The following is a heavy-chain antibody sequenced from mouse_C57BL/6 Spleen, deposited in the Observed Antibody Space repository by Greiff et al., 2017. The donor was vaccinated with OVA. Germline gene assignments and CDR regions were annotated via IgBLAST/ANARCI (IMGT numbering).Heavy chain of an antibody. CDR2: IYPSDSET. V-gene: IGHV1-61*01. CDR1: GYTFTSYW. CDR3: ARKQRYFDY. J-gene: IGHJ2*01. Sequence: VQLQQPGAELVRPGSSVKLSCKASGYTFTSYWMDWVKQRPGQGLEWIGNIYPSDSETHYNQKFKDKATLTVDKSSSTAYMQLSSLTSEDSAVYYCARKQRYFDYWGQGTTLTVSS. D-gene: IGHD6-1*01.